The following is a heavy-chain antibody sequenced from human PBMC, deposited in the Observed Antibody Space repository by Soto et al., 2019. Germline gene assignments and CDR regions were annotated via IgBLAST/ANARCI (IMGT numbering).Heavy chain of an antibody. V-gene: IGHV3-74*01. Sequence: EMQLVESGGGLVQPGGSLRLSCAASGFTFSNYWMHWVRQAPGKGLVWVSRINSDGSSTTYADSVRGRFTISRDNAKNTLYLQMSSLRGEDTAVYYCTRDPAPIGWFDYWGQGTLVTVSS. CDR1: GFTFSNYW. J-gene: IGHJ5*01. CDR3: TRDPAPIGWFDY. CDR2: INSDGSST.